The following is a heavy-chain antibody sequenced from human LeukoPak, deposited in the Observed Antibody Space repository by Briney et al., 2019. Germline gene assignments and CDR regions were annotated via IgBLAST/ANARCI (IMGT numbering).Heavy chain of an antibody. D-gene: IGHD6-13*01. V-gene: IGHV3-15*01. CDR1: GFTFSSYW. J-gene: IGHJ4*02. CDR2: IKSKADGGTT. Sequence: PGGSLRLSCAASGFTFSSYWMHWVRQAPGKGLEWVGRIKSKADGGTTDYAAPVKGRFTISRDDSKATAFLQMNSLKTEDTAVYYCSTLWYGWGQGTLVTVSS. CDR3: STLWYG.